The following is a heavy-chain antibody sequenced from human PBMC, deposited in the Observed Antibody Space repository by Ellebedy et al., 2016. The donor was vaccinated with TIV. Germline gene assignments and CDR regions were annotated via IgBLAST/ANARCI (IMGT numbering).Heavy chain of an antibody. CDR3: GRHDTTVPLMDV. V-gene: IGHV5-10-1*01. CDR1: GYNFVTYG. Sequence: GESLKISXKASGYNFVTYGISWLRHVPGKGLDWMGRIDPRDSFALYSPSFEGHVTFSVDKSTGTAYLQWSSLKASDTAIYYCGRHDTTVPLMDVWGQGTTVTVSS. J-gene: IGHJ6*02. D-gene: IGHD4-17*01. CDR2: IDPRDSFA.